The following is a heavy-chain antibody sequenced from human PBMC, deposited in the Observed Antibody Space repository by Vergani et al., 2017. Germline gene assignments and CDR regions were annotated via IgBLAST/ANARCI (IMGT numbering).Heavy chain of an antibody. Sequence: EVQLVESGGGLVPPGRSLRLSCAASGFSFGDYAMTWVRQAPGKGLEWVTAISAHYPRTYYADSVKGRFTISRDNSKNMLYLQMNSLRAEDTAVYYCARLSYGTTPYLQGGYDCWGQGTLVAVCS. CDR1: GFSFGDYA. CDR3: ARLSYGTTPYLQGGYDC. V-gene: IGHV3-23*04. CDR2: ISAHYPRT. J-gene: IGHJ4*02. D-gene: IGHD4/OR15-4a*01.